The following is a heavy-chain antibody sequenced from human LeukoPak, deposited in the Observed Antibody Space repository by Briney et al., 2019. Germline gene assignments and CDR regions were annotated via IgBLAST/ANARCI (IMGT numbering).Heavy chain of an antibody. Sequence: SETLSLTCTVSGGSISSGDYYWSWIRQPPGKGLEWIGYIYYSGSTYYNPSLKSRVTISVDTSKNQFSLKLSSVTAADTAVYYCARVGGYDILTGYFRWIFNHNWFDPWGQGTLVTVSS. CDR3: ARVGGYDILTGYFRWIFNHNWFDP. CDR2: IYYSGST. CDR1: GGSISSGDYY. J-gene: IGHJ5*02. V-gene: IGHV4-30-4*01. D-gene: IGHD3-9*01.